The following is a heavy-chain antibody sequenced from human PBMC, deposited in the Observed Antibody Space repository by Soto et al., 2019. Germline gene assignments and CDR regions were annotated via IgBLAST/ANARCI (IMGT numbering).Heavy chain of an antibody. CDR2: MRGSGVSS. V-gene: IGHV3-23*01. CDR3: AKGPGTTVTTSWFDP. D-gene: IGHD4-17*01. Sequence: EVQLLESGGGLVQPGGSLRLSCAASGFTFSSYAMSWVRQAPGKGLEWVSTMRGSGVSSYDADSVKGRFTISRDNSKNTLYLQMSSLRAEDTAVYYCAKGPGTTVTTSWFDPWGRGTLVTVSS. J-gene: IGHJ5*02. CDR1: GFTFSSYA.